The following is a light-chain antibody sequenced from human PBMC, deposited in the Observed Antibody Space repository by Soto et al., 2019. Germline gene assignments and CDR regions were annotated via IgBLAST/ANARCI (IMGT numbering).Light chain of an antibody. Sequence: DIQMTQSHSTRSSSLGDRITITCRASQSISSWLAWYQQKPGKAPNLLIYQASSLEDGVPSRFSGSGSGTDFTLTISSLKNEDFATYVCQQANSFTITFCQGTRLEIK. CDR2: QAS. V-gene: IGKV1-5*03. CDR3: QQANSFTIT. CDR1: QSISSW. J-gene: IGKJ5*01.